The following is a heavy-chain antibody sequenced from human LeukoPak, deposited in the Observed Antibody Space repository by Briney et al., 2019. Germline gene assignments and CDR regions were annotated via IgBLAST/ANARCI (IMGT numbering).Heavy chain of an antibody. CDR3: ARVSTAVSLAIDY. Sequence: GGSLRLSCAASGFTFSDYWMHWVRQAPGKGLVWVSRINTDGSSTNYADSVKGRFTISRDNAKNSLYLQMNSLRAEDTAVYYCARVSTAVSLAIDYWGQGTLVTIST. J-gene: IGHJ4*02. CDR2: INTDGSST. D-gene: IGHD6-13*01. CDR1: GFTFSDYW. V-gene: IGHV3-74*01.